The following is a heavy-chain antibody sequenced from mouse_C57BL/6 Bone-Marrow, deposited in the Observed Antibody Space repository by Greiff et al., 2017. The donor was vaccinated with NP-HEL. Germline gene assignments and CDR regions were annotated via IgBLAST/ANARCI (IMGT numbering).Heavy chain of an antibody. CDR1: GFTFNTYA. CDR3: VREVVAYYAMDY. D-gene: IGHD1-1*01. Sequence: EVQGVESGGGLVQPKGSLKLSCAASGFTFNTYAMHWVRQAPGTGLEWVARIRSKSSNYATYYADSVKDSFTISRDDSQSMLYLQMNNLKTEDTAMDYCVREVVAYYAMDYWGQGTSVTVSS. J-gene: IGHJ4*01. CDR2: IRSKSSNYAT. V-gene: IGHV10-3*01.